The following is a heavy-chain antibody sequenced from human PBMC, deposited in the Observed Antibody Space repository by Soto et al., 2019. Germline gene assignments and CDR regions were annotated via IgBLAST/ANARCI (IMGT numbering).Heavy chain of an antibody. V-gene: IGHV3-64D*06. CDR2: VRGNGDPP. J-gene: IGHJ4*02. Sequence: GGSLRLSCSASGFTFSSYAMHWVRQAPGKGLEYVSGVRGNGDPPFYADSVKGRFTISRDNSKNTLYLQMSSPSADDTAVYYCVKSRGGNNFDFFDWGQGALVTVSS. CDR3: VKSRGGNNFDFFD. CDR1: GFTFSSYA. D-gene: IGHD5-12*01.